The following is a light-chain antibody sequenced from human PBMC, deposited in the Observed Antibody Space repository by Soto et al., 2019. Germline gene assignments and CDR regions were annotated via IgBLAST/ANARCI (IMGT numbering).Light chain of an antibody. CDR1: SSDVGAYNY. CDR2: EVS. Sequence: QSALTQPPSASGSPGQSVTISCTGTSSDVGAYNYVSWYQQHPGKAPKLMTYEVSKRPSGVPDRFSGSMSVNTTSLSVSGLQFDDEADYYCRSYSGSSNFYVFGSGTKLTVL. J-gene: IGLJ1*01. CDR3: RSYSGSSNFYV. V-gene: IGLV2-8*01.